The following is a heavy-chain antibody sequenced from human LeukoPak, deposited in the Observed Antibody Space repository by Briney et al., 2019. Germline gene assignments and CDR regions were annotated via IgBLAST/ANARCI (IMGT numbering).Heavy chain of an antibody. Sequence: SETLSLTCAVSGGSISSINWWSWVRQAPGKGLEWIGEIYHTGSTNYNPSLKSRVTISVDKSKNHFSLNLSSVTAADTAVYYCARDGVAGRPFDYWGQGTLVTVSS. CDR2: IYHTGST. CDR3: ARDGVAGRPFDY. D-gene: IGHD6-19*01. J-gene: IGHJ4*02. CDR1: GGSISSINW. V-gene: IGHV4-4*02.